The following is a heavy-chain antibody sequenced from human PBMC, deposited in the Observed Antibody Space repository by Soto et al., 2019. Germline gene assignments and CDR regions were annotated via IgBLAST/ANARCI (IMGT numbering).Heavy chain of an antibody. J-gene: IGHJ4*02. D-gene: IGHD6-19*01. CDR2: ISYDGSNK. CDR1: GFTFSSYA. Sequence: GGSLRLSCAASGFTFSSYAMHWVRQAPGKGLEWVAVISYDGSNKYYADSVKGRFTISRDNSKNTLYLQMNSLRAEDTAVYYCARDRIAVAVYFDYWGQGTLVTVSS. V-gene: IGHV3-30-3*01. CDR3: ARDRIAVAVYFDY.